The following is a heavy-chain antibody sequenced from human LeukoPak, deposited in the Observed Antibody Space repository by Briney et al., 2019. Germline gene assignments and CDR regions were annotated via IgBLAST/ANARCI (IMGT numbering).Heavy chain of an antibody. CDR3: AGSYSAVATSWFDP. CDR1: GGSISSSSYY. Sequence: PSETLSLTCTVSGGSISSSSYYWGWIRQPPGKGLEWIGSIYYSGSTYYNPSLKSRVTISVDTSKNQFSLKLSSVTAADTAVYYCAGSYSAVATSWFDPWGQGTLVTVSS. CDR2: IYYSGST. V-gene: IGHV4-39*07. D-gene: IGHD5-12*01. J-gene: IGHJ5*02.